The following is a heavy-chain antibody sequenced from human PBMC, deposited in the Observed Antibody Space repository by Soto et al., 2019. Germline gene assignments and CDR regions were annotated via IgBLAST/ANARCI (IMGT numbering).Heavy chain of an antibody. CDR1: GFTFSDNL. Sequence: QVQLVQSGAELKKPGASVNISCTASGFTFSDNLINWVRQVPGQGLEWMGWLNPDTGNTRYSETFQGRDPISRHPSASIAYLELSGLENEDTALYFCARDIQSVGPRANDAFEVWGQGTMITVSS. D-gene: IGHD5-18*01. CDR2: LNPDTGNT. CDR3: ARDIQSVGPRANDAFEV. J-gene: IGHJ3*01. V-gene: IGHV1-3*01.